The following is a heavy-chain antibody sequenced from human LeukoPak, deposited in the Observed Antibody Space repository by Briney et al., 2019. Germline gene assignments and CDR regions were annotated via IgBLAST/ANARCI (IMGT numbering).Heavy chain of an antibody. J-gene: IGHJ6*03. CDR1: GFTFSSYW. CDR2: IKQDGSEK. V-gene: IGHV3-7*01. D-gene: IGHD5-24*01. CDR3: ARDRSEMATIEYYYYYMDV. Sequence: GGSLRLSCAASGFTFSSYWMSWVRQAPGKGLEWVANIKQDGSEKYYVDSVKGRFTISRDNAKNSLYLQMNSLRAEDTAVYYCARDRSEMATIEYYYYYMDVWGKGTTVTVSS.